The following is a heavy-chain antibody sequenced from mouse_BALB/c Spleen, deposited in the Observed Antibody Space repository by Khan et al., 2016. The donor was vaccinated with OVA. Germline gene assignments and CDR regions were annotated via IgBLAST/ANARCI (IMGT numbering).Heavy chain of an antibody. J-gene: IGHJ1*01. Sequence: EVQLQESGGGLVQPARSLKLSCAVSGFEFSRYWMSWVRQAPGKGLEWIVVINPDSSTINYTPSQKDIFIISRNNAKNTLKLQISKMRSKDTALYDCTIHYYYGYFNVWGAGTTVTVSS. CDR2: INPDSSTI. D-gene: IGHD1-1*01. CDR1: GFEFSRYW. V-gene: IGHV4-1*02. CDR3: TIHYYYGYFNV.